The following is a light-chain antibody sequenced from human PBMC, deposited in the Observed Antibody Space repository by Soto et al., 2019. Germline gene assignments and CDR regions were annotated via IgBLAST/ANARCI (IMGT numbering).Light chain of an antibody. J-gene: IGKJ1*01. CDR1: QGIEGF. CDR2: GTS. V-gene: IGKV1-27*01. CDR3: QKYNKAPWK. Sequence: DIQMTQSPPSLSASVGDRVTITCRASQGIEGFLAWYQQKPGTAPKLLVYGTSTLQVGVPSRFSGSGWGTVFTLTISSVQPEDVATYYCQKYNKAPWKFGQGTKV.